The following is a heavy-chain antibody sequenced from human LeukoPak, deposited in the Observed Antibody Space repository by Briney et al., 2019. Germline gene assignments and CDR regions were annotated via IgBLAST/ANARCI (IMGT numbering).Heavy chain of an antibody. J-gene: IGHJ4*02. D-gene: IGHD3-22*01. CDR1: GYTFTPYG. CDR2: ISAYNGNT. V-gene: IGHV1-18*01. CDR3: ATDGTYYYDNSGYYNIDC. Sequence: GSVKGSCKASGYTFTPYGINWVRQAPGHGVEWMGWISAYNGNTNYAQKLQSRVTMTRDMSTSTVYMELSSMRTEDTAVYYCATDGTYYYDNSGYYNIDCGGQGSLVSVPS.